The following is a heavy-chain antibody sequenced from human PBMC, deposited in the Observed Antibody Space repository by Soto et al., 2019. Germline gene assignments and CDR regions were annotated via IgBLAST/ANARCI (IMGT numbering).Heavy chain of an antibody. CDR2: LNPNSGNT. CDR1: GYTFTSYD. J-gene: IGHJ3*01. D-gene: IGHD6-19*01. Sequence: QVQLVQSGAEVKKPGASVKVSCKASGYTFTSYDINWVRQATGQGLEWMGWLNPNSGNTGYAQKSKGKVTMTRNTSIDTAYMELSSLRSEDTAVYYGARGAYSSGPWGQGTMVTVSS. CDR3: ARGAYSSGP. V-gene: IGHV1-8*01.